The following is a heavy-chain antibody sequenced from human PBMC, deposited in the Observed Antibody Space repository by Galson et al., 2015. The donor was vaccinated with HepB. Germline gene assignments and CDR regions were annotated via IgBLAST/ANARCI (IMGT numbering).Heavy chain of an antibody. CDR1: GFTFSSYG. J-gene: IGHJ6*02. V-gene: IGHV3-33*08. CDR3: ARARGYSYGYGMDV. D-gene: IGHD5-18*01. Sequence: SLRLSCAASGFTFSSYGMHWVRQAPGKGLEWEAVIWYDGSNKYYADSVKGRFTISRDNSENTLYLQMNSLRAEDTAVYYCARARGYSYGYGMDVWGQGTTVTVSS. CDR2: IWYDGSNK.